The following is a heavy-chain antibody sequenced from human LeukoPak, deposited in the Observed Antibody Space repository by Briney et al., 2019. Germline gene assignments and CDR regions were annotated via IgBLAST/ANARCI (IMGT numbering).Heavy chain of an antibody. CDR2: INPKSGDT. J-gene: IGHJ4*02. V-gene: IGHV1-2*02. CDR1: GYSFTGYY. CDR3: ARGAYDYVWGSYRPY. D-gene: IGHD3-16*02. Sequence: GASVKVSCKASGYSFTGYYMHWVRQAPGQGLEWMGWINPKSGDTNYAQKFQGRVTVTRDTSTRTAYMELSRLRSDDTAVYYCARGAYDYVWGSYRPYWGQGTLVTVSS.